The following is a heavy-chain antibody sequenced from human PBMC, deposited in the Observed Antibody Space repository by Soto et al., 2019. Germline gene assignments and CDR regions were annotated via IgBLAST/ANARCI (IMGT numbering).Heavy chain of an antibody. CDR1: GYTFTSYD. J-gene: IGHJ6*02. D-gene: IGHD6-19*01. V-gene: IGHV1-8*01. CDR3: AIGRSGWIQYYYYGMDV. Sequence: GASVKVSCKASGYTFTSYDINWVRQATGQGLEWMGWMNPNSGNTGYAQKFQGRVTMTRNTSISTAYMELSSLRSEDTAVYYCAIGRSGWIQYYYYGMDVWGQGTTVTVSS. CDR2: MNPNSGNT.